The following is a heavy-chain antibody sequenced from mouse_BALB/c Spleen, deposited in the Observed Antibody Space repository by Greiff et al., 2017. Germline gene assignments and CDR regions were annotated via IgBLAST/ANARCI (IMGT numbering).Heavy chain of an antibody. V-gene: IGHV5-9-1*01. Sequence: EVKVVESGGGLVKPGGSLKLSCAASGFTFSSYAMPWVRQTPEKRLEWVATISSGGSYTYYPDSVKGRFTISRDNAKNTLYLQMSSLRSEDTAMYYCASTSYGSSPFAYWGQGTLVTVSA. CDR2: ISSGGSYT. J-gene: IGHJ3*01. CDR3: ASTSYGSSPFAY. CDR1: GFTFSSYA. D-gene: IGHD1-1*01.